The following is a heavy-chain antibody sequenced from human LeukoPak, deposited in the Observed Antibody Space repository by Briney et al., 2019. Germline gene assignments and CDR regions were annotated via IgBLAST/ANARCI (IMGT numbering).Heavy chain of an antibody. CDR1: GFSFSTYS. CDR2: ITGDGSST. Sequence: GGSLRLSCAASGFSFSTYSMIWVRQAPGKGLMWVSRITGDGSSTSYADSVNGRFTISRDNAKNTLYLQMNSLRAEDTAVYFCIVGATPGAFDIWGQGTMVTVFS. J-gene: IGHJ3*02. CDR3: IVGATPGAFDI. D-gene: IGHD1-26*01. V-gene: IGHV3-74*01.